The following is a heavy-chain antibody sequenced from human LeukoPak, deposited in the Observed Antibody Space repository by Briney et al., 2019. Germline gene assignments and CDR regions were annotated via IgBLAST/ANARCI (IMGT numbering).Heavy chain of an antibody. Sequence: SETLSLTCTVSGGSISSYYWSWIRQPPGKGLEWIGYIYYSGSTNYNPSLKSRVTISVDTSKNQFSLKLSSVTAADTAVYYCARDPGGVSSGWSEDNWFDPWGQGTLVTVSS. D-gene: IGHD6-19*01. V-gene: IGHV4-59*01. CDR1: GGSISSYY. J-gene: IGHJ5*02. CDR2: IYYSGST. CDR3: ARDPGGVSSGWSEDNWFDP.